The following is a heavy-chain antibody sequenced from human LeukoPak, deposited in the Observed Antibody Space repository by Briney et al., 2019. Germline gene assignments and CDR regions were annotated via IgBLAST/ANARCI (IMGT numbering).Heavy chain of an antibody. CDR1: GGSISSYY. D-gene: IGHD4-23*01. Sequence: PSETLSLTCTVSGGSISSYYWSWIRQPPGKGLEWIGYIYYSGSTNYNPSLKSRVTISVDTSKNQFSLKLSSVTAADTAVYYCARTTVVTRLLVISSNAFDIWGQGTMVTVSS. CDR3: ARTTVVTRLLVISSNAFDI. J-gene: IGHJ3*02. CDR2: IYYSGST. V-gene: IGHV4-59*08.